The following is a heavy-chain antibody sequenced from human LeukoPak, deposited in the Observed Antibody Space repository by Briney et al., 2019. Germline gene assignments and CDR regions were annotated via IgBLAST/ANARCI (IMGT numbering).Heavy chain of an antibody. J-gene: IGHJ4*02. CDR1: GGTFSSYA. Sequence: ASVKVSCKASGGTFSSYAISWVRQAPGQGLEWMGRIIPILGIANYAQKFQSRVQITEDKYTSTAYMELSSLRSEDTAVYYCARDSKITAAGLVYFDYWGQGTLVTVSS. D-gene: IGHD6-13*01. V-gene: IGHV1-69*04. CDR2: IIPILGIA. CDR3: ARDSKITAAGLVYFDY.